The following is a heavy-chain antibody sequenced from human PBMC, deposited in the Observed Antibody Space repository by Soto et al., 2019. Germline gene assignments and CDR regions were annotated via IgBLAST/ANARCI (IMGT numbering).Heavy chain of an antibody. Sequence: SGPTLVNPTQTLTLTCTFSGFSLSTSGVGVGWIRQPPGKALEWLALIYWNDDKRYSPSLKSRLTITKDTSKNQVVLTMTNMDPVDTATYYWARLSWGPNWFVPWGQETLVTVSS. V-gene: IGHV2-5*01. D-gene: IGHD7-27*01. CDR2: IYWNDDK. CDR1: GFSLSTSGVG. J-gene: IGHJ5*02. CDR3: ARLSWGPNWFVP.